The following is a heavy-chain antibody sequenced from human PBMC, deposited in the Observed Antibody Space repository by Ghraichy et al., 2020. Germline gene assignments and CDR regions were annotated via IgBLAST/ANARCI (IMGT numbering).Heavy chain of an antibody. J-gene: IGHJ4*02. Sequence: GGSLRLSCAASGFTFSSYAMSWVRQAPGKGLEWVSAISGSGGSTYYADSVKGRFTISRDNSKNTLYLQMNSLRAEDTAVYYCAKRTEGSEYSSGGGYWGQGTLVTVSS. V-gene: IGHV3-23*01. CDR1: GFTFSSYA. D-gene: IGHD6-19*01. CDR2: ISGSGGST. CDR3: AKRTEGSEYSSGGGY.